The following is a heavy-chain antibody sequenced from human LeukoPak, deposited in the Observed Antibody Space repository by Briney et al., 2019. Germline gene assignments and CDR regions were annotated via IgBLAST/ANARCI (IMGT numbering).Heavy chain of an antibody. D-gene: IGHD3-3*01. J-gene: IGHJ4*02. V-gene: IGHV3-64*01. Sequence: PGGSLRLSCAASGFTFSSYAMHGVRQAPGKGLEYVSAISSNGGSTYYANSVKGRFTISRDNSKNTLYLQMGSLRAEDMAVYYCARAGEGYYDFWSGYYTGWPHFDYWGQGTLVTVSS. CDR1: GFTFSSYA. CDR3: ARAGEGYYDFWSGYYTGWPHFDY. CDR2: ISSNGGST.